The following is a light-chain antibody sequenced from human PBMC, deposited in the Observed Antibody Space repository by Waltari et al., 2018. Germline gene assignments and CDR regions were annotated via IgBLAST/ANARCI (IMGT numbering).Light chain of an antibody. J-gene: IGLJ2*01. CDR3: NSRDTRGNHFVV. V-gene: IGLV3-19*01. Sequence: SSELTQDPAVSVALGQTVRITCQGDHLRSYYVSWYQQKPGQAPMLVIYDKDNRPSGIPERFSGSSSVHISSLTFTGAQAEDEADYYCNSRDTRGNHFVVFGGGTKLTVL. CDR2: DKD. CDR1: HLRSYY.